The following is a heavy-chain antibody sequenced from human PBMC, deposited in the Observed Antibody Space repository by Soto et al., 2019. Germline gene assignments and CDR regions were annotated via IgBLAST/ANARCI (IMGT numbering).Heavy chain of an antibody. J-gene: IGHJ5*02. Sequence: TLSLTCTVSGGSISSAGYWWSWIRQHPGKGLEWIGYIYYSGDTDYNPSLKSRVTLSVDTSKNQFSLKLSSVTAADTAIYYCAKYDARTYYRVVDPWGQGTLVTVSS. CDR3: AKYDARTYYRVVDP. D-gene: IGHD3-22*01. CDR1: GGSISSAGYW. CDR2: IYYSGDT. V-gene: IGHV4-31*02.